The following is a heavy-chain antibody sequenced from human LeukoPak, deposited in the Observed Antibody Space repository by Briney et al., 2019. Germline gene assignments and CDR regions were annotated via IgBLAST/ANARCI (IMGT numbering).Heavy chain of an antibody. CDR3: AKGSGSYHDAFDM. D-gene: IGHD1-26*01. CDR1: GFIFSSSA. J-gene: IGHJ3*02. Sequence: GGSLRLSCAASGFIFSSSAISWVRQAPGKGLEWVSGISGSGGRTNYADSVKGRFTISRDNSKKTLYLQMHSLRADDTALYYCAKGSGSYHDAFDMWGQGTVVTVSS. CDR2: ISGSGGRT. V-gene: IGHV3-23*01.